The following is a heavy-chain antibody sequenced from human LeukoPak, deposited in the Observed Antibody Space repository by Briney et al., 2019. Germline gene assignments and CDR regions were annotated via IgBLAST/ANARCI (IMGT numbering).Heavy chain of an antibody. CDR2: ISAYNGNT. J-gene: IGHJ4*02. Sequence: ASVKVSCKASGYTFTSYGISWVRQAPGQGLEWMGWISAYNGNTNYAQKLQGRVTMTTDTSTSTAYMELMSLRSEDTAVYYGARDLPLLVGARRATXYGGQGTLVTVS. V-gene: IGHV1-18*01. CDR3: ARDLPLLVGARRATXY. D-gene: IGHD1-26*01. CDR1: GYTFTSYG.